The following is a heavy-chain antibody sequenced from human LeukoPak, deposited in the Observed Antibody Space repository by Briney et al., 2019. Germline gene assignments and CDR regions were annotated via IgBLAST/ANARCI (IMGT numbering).Heavy chain of an antibody. V-gene: IGHV1-69*01. D-gene: IGHD3-22*01. CDR2: IIPIFGTA. CDR1: GGTFSSYA. CDR3: ARSVLHTYDSSGGDAFDI. J-gene: IGHJ3*02. Sequence: GSSVKVSCKASGGTFSSYAISWVRQAPGQGLEWMGGIIPIFGTANYAQKFQGRVTITADEPTSTAYMELSSLRSEDTAVYYCARSVLHTYDSSGGDAFDIWGQGTMVTVSS.